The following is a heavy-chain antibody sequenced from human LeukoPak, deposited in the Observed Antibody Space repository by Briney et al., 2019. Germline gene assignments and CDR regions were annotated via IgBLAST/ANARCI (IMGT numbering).Heavy chain of an antibody. CDR3: ARRDGYDSTTFDY. D-gene: IGHD5-24*01. CDR2: IYPGHSDT. Sequence: GESLKISFKGSGYSFSSFLIGWVRPMPGEGVGLMGIIYPGHSDTRYSPSFQGQVTISAVKSISTAYLQWSILKASDTAMYYCARRDGYDSTTFDYWGQGTLVTVSS. J-gene: IGHJ4*02. V-gene: IGHV5-51*01. CDR1: GYSFSSFL.